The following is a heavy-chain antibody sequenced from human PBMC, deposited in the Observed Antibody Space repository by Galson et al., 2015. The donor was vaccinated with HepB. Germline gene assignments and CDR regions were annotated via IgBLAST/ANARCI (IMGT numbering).Heavy chain of an antibody. V-gene: IGHV3-64*04. J-gene: IGHJ4*02. CDR1: GFTFSSYA. Sequence: SLRLSCAASGFTFSSYAMHWVRQAPGKGLKYVSAISSNGGSTYYADSVKGRFTISRDNSKNSLYLQMNSLRAEDTAVYYCARGRGYSYGYSDYWGQGTLVLVSP. D-gene: IGHD5-18*01. CDR3: ARGRGYSYGYSDY. CDR2: ISSNGGST.